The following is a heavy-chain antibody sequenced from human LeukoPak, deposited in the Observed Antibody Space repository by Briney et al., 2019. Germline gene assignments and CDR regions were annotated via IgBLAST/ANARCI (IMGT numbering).Heavy chain of an antibody. D-gene: IGHD3-16*01. Sequence: PGGSLRLSCAASGFTFSSYAMSWVRQAPGKGLEWVSAISGSGGSTYYADSVKGRFTISRVNSKNTLYLQMNSLRAEDTAVYYCARAYWGEYDAFDIWGQGTMVTVSS. J-gene: IGHJ3*02. CDR1: GFTFSSYA. CDR2: ISGSGGST. CDR3: ARAYWGEYDAFDI. V-gene: IGHV3-23*01.